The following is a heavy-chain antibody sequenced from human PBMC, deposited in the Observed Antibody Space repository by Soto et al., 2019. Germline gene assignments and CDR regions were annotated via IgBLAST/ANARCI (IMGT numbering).Heavy chain of an antibody. Sequence: QITLKESGPSLVKPTQTLTVTCSFSGFSLTTSGVGVGWFRQPPGKALEWLALIYWDDDKRYSPSLNSRLTITKDTSKNQVVLTMTDMDPRDTGTYYCAYAPGALLTFDHWGQGALVTVSS. J-gene: IGHJ4*02. D-gene: IGHD3-3*02. V-gene: IGHV2-5*02. CDR2: IYWDDDK. CDR1: GFSLTTSGVG. CDR3: AYAPGALLTFDH.